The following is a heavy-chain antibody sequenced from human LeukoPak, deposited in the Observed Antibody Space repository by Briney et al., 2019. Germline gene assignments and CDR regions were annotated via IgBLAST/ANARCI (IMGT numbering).Heavy chain of an antibody. D-gene: IGHD6-13*01. CDR3: ARGPSSNWSGLDF. CDR1: GFTVSSNY. J-gene: IGHJ4*02. CDR2: ISPTGSTT. Sequence: PGGSLRPSCAASGFTVSSNYMSWARQLPGKGLVWVSRISPTGSTTSYADSVKGRFTVSRDNAKNTLYLQVNNLRAEDTAVYYCARGPSSNWSGLDFWGQGTLLTVSS. V-gene: IGHV3-74*01.